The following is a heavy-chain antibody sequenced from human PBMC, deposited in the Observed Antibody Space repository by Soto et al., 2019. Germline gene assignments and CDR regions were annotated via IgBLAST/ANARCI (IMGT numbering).Heavy chain of an antibody. CDR1: GFTFGSHA. V-gene: IGHV3-23*01. CDR2: ISGSGGSA. D-gene: IGHD3-3*01. Sequence: EVQLLESGGGLVQPGGSLRLSCAASGFTFGSHAMIWVRQAPGKGLEWVSAISGSGGSAYYADSVKGRFTISRDNSINPLYLQMNSLRAEDTALYYCAKEPYSDFWSAYYYFDYWGQGTLVTVSP. J-gene: IGHJ4*02. CDR3: AKEPYSDFWSAYYYFDY.